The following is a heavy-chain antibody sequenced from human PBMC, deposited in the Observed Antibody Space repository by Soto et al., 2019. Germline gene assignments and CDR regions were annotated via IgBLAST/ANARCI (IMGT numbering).Heavy chain of an antibody. CDR3: VRRGSETGWYFDQ. CDR1: GSTFYRYD. Sequence: ESGGGLVQPGGSLRLSCAASGSTFYRYDMFWVRQTPRRGLEWVSFISGSGGRIEYGDFVRGRFTASRDNAEDTLSLQMNTLASDDTGVYYCVRRGSETGWYFDQWGQGTLVVVSS. D-gene: IGHD6-19*01. CDR2: ISGSGGRI. V-gene: IGHV3-23*02. J-gene: IGHJ4*02.